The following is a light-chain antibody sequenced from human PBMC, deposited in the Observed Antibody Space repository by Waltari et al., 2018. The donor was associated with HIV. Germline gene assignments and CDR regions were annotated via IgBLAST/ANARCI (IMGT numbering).Light chain of an antibody. J-gene: IGLJ2*01. Sequence: QSVLTQPPSVSAAPGQKVTISCSGSSSNIGNNYVSWYQQLPGTAPKPLIYQNNKRPSGIPDLCSGSKSGTSATLGITGLQTGDEADYYCGTCDSSLSAVVFGGGTKLTVL. CDR3: GTCDSSLSAVV. CDR2: QNN. CDR1: SSNIGNNY. V-gene: IGLV1-51*02.